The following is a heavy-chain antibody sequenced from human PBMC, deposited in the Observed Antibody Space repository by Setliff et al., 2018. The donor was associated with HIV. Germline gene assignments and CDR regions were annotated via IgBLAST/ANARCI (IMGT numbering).Heavy chain of an antibody. V-gene: IGHV4-39*01. J-gene: IGHJ6*03. CDR3: ARGRYRSRWYASDHYYIDV. D-gene: IGHD6-13*01. CDR2: IYYRGST. CDR1: GGSISSSSYY. Sequence: PSETLSLTCTVSGGSISSSSYYWGWVRQTPGKGLQWIGSIYYRGSTYYNPSLKNRVTITVDTSKNQFSLKLRSVTAADTALYYCARGRYRSRWYASDHYYIDVWGKGTTVTVSS.